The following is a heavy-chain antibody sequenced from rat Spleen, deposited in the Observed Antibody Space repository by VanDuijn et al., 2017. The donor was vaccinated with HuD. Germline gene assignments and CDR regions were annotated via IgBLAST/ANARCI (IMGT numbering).Heavy chain of an antibody. CDR3: TRPAYDGSYYYWFAY. Sequence: EVQLVESGGGLVQPGRSMKLSCAASGFTFSNYYMAWVRQAPTKGLEWVASISTGGGNTYYRDSVQGRFTISRDNAKSTLYLQMDSLRSEETATYYCTRPAYDGSYYYWFAYWGQGTLVTVSS. D-gene: IGHD1-12*02. CDR2: ISTGGGNT. J-gene: IGHJ3*01. CDR1: GFTFSNYY. V-gene: IGHV5S11*01.